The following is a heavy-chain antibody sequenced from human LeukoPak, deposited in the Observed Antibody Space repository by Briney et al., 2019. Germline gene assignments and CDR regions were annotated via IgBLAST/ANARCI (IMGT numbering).Heavy chain of an antibody. D-gene: IGHD3-10*01. V-gene: IGHV4-30-4*08. Sequence: SQTLSLTCTVSGGSISSGDYYWSWIRQPPGKGLEWIGYIYYSGSTYYNPSLKSQVTISVDTSKNQFSLKLSSVTAADTAVYYCARDWGVTLLDYWGQGTLVTVSS. CDR3: ARDWGVTLLDY. CDR2: IYYSGST. CDR1: GGSISSGDYY. J-gene: IGHJ4*02.